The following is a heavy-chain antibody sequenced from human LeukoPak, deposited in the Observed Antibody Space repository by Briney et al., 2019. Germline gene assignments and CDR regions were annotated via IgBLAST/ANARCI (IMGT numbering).Heavy chain of an antibody. CDR3: ARVQVAPYYYGMDV. Sequence: SETLSPTCTVSGGSISSSSYYWGWIRRPPGKGLEWIGYIYYSGSTNYNPSLKSRVTISVDTSKNQFSLKLSSVTAADTAVYYCARVQVAPYYYGMDVWGQGTTVTVSS. D-gene: IGHD5-12*01. V-gene: IGHV4-61*05. CDR2: IYYSGST. J-gene: IGHJ6*02. CDR1: GGSISSSSYY.